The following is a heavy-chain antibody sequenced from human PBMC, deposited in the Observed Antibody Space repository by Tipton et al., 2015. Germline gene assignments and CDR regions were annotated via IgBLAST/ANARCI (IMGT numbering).Heavy chain of an antibody. CDR3: ARVSHYGDIDS. V-gene: IGHV4-39*01. CDR2: FYYTGTP. Sequence: TLSLTCTVSGGSININNYYWGWIRQPPGKGLEWIANFYYTGTPFYSLSLKSRVTISVDTSKNQFSLQLTSVTAIDTAVYYCARVSHYGDIDSWGQGTLVTVSS. J-gene: IGHJ4*02. CDR1: GGSININNYY. D-gene: IGHD4-17*01.